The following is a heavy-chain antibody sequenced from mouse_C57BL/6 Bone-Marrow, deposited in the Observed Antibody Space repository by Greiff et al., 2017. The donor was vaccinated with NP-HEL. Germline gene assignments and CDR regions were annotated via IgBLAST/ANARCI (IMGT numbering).Heavy chain of an antibody. Sequence: QVQRQQSGAERVRPGTSVKVSCKASGYAFTNYLIEWVKQRPGQGLEWMGVMKRGSGGTNYNEKFKGKARLTVDKSSSTAYMQLSSLTSDDSAVYFCARNYYGSPAWFAYWGQGTLVTVSA. D-gene: IGHD1-1*01. CDR3: ARNYYGSPAWFAY. CDR1: GYAFTNYL. V-gene: IGHV1-54*01. J-gene: IGHJ3*01. CDR2: MKRGSGGT.